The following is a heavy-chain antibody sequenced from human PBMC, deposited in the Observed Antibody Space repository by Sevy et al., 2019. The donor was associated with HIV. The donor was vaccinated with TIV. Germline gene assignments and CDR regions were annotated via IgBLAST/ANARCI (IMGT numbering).Heavy chain of an antibody. J-gene: IGHJ3*02. Sequence: GGYLRLSCAASGFTFSSYGMHWVRQAPGKGLEWVAVIWYDGSNKYYADSVKGRFTISRDNSKNTLYLQMNSLRAEDTAVYYCARDMGSSYDAFDIWGQGTMVTVSS. CDR1: GFTFSSYG. CDR2: IWYDGSNK. D-gene: IGHD6-13*01. V-gene: IGHV3-33*01. CDR3: ARDMGSSYDAFDI.